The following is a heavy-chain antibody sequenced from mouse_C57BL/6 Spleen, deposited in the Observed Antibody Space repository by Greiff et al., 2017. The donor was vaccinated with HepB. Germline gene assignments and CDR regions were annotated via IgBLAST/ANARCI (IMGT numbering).Heavy chain of an antibody. CDR1: GYAFSSYW. D-gene: IGHD4-1*01. V-gene: IGHV1-80*01. CDR3: ARYWDVGYFDY. Sequence: QVHVKQSGAELVKPGASVKISCKASGYAFSSYWMNWVKQRPGKGLEWIGQIYPGDGDTNYNGKFKGKATLTADKSSSTAYMQLSSLTSEDSAVYFCARYWDVGYFDYWGQGTTLTVSS. J-gene: IGHJ2*01. CDR2: IYPGDGDT.